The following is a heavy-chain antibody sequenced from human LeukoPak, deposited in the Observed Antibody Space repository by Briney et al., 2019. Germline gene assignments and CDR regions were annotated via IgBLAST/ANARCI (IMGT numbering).Heavy chain of an antibody. D-gene: IGHD6-6*01. CDR3: ARRRSSSSNNYYYYMDV. CDR1: GYSFTSYW. CDR2: IYPDDSDT. Sequence: GESLKISCKGSGYSFTSYWIGWVRQMPGKGLEWMGIIYPDDSDTRYSPSFQGQVTISADKSISTAYLQWSSLKASDTAMYYCARRRSSSSNNYYYYMDVWGKGTTVTVSS. V-gene: IGHV5-51*01. J-gene: IGHJ6*03.